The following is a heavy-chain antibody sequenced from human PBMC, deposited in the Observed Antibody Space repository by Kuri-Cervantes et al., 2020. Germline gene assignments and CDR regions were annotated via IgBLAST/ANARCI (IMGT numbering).Heavy chain of an antibody. Sequence: SETLSLTCTVSGGSISSSSYYWGWIRQPPGKGLEWIGSIYYSGSTYYNPSLKSRVTISVDTSKNQFSLKLSSVTAADTAVYYCARDSRVGWFDPWGQGTLVTDSS. CDR1: GGSISSSSYY. D-gene: IGHD2-15*01. V-gene: IGHV4-39*07. CDR2: IYYSGST. J-gene: IGHJ5*02. CDR3: ARDSRVGWFDP.